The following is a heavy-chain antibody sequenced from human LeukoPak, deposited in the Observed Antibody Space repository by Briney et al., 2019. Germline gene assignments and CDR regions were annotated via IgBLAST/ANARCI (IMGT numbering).Heavy chain of an antibody. CDR2: ISSGGNT. CDR1: GFTVTSNY. D-gene: IGHD5-12*01. Sequence: QAGGSLRLSCAASGFTVTSNYMTWVRQAPGKGLEWVSVISSGGNTYYAASVKGRFTISRDNSKNTVYLQMNGLRAEDTAVHYCAREVRGYYFDYWGQGTLVTASS. V-gene: IGHV3-53*01. J-gene: IGHJ4*02. CDR3: AREVRGYYFDY.